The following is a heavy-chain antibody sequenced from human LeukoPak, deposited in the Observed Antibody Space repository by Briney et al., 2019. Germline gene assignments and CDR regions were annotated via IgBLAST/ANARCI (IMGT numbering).Heavy chain of an antibody. CDR3: ARTNAFDI. CDR1: AGSISNYH. V-gene: IGHV4-59*08. CDR2: IFYSGST. J-gene: IGHJ3*02. Sequence: PETLSLTCTVAAGSISNYHWSWIRQPLGKGLEWIGCIFYSGSTYYSPSLKSRVTISVDTSKNQFSLRLSSVTAADTAVYYCARTNAFDIWGQGTMVTVSS.